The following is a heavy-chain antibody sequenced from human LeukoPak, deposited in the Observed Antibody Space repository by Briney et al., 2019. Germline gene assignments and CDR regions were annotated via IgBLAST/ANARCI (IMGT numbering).Heavy chain of an antibody. CDR2: ISGSGGGT. CDR1: GFTFSSYA. V-gene: IGHV3-23*01. J-gene: IGHJ4*02. D-gene: IGHD3-10*01. Sequence: GGSLRLSCAASGFTFSSYAMNWVRQAPGKGLEWVSGISGSGGGTYYADSVKGRFTISRDNSKNTLYLQMNSLRAEDTAVYYCARGGESVWFGELLPPTYYFDYWGQGTLVTVSS. CDR3: ARGGESVWFGELLPPTYYFDY.